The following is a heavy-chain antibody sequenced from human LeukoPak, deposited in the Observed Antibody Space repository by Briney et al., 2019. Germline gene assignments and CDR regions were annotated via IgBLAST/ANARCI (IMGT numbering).Heavy chain of an antibody. CDR1: GFTVRDNY. CDR3: ARGAFSPHGSYYGH. Sequence: GGSLRLSCAVSGFTVRDNYLNWVRQPPGKGLECVSVLYSGGAAYYADSVKGRFTISRDTSKNTLPLQMNSLRVEDTALYYCARGAFSPHGSYYGHWGQGTLVTVSS. CDR2: LYSGGAA. D-gene: IGHD1-26*01. J-gene: IGHJ4*02. V-gene: IGHV3-53*01.